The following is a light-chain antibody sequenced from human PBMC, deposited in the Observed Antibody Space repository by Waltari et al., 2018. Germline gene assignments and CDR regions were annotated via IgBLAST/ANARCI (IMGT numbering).Light chain of an antibody. CDR3: QQYDISPLT. CDR2: GAF. V-gene: IGKV3-20*01. Sequence: EIVLTQSPGTLSLSPGEGATLSCRTSQTIRTTYLAWYQQKPGQAPTLLIYGAFSRATGSPDRFTGSVSGTDFSLTISSLEPEDFATYYCQQYDISPLTFGGGTKVEIK. J-gene: IGKJ4*01. CDR1: QTIRTTY.